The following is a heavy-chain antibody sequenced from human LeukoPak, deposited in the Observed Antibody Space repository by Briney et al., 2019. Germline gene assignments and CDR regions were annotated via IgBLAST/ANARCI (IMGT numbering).Heavy chain of an antibody. V-gene: IGHV3-9*01. CDR1: GFTFDNYA. D-gene: IGHD6-19*01. Sequence: GRSLRLSCAASGFTFDNYAMQWVRQAPGKGLEWVSGISWNSGSIGYADSVKGRFTISRDNAKNSLYLQMNSLRVEDTALCYCVKDAGSGWFDRWGQGTLVTVSS. CDR2: ISWNSGSI. CDR3: VKDAGSGWFDR. J-gene: IGHJ5*02.